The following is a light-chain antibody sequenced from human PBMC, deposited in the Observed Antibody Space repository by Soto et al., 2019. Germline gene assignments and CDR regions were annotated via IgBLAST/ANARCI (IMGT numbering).Light chain of an antibody. CDR2: GAS. CDR1: QSVSNNY. V-gene: IGKV3-20*01. Sequence: DIVLTQSPDTLSLSPGERAPLSCRASQSVSNNYLAWYQQKPGQAPRLLIYGASNRATGIPDRFSGSGSGTDFTLTISRLEPEDFAVYYCQQYGSSGTFGQGTKVDIK. CDR3: QQYGSSGT. J-gene: IGKJ1*01.